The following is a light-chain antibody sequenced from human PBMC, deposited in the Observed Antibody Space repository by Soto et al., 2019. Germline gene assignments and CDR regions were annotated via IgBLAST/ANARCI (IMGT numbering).Light chain of an antibody. V-gene: IGLV2-14*01. J-gene: IGLJ1*01. CDR2: HVS. CDR3: NSYAITRTYF. Sequence: QSVLTQPASVSGSPGQSITISCTGTSSDVGSYNYVSWYQQYPGKAPKLMIYHVSKRPSGVSNRFSGSKSGNSASLTISGILATDVVNYAANSYAITRTYFFGTGPKVTAL. CDR1: SSDVGSYNY.